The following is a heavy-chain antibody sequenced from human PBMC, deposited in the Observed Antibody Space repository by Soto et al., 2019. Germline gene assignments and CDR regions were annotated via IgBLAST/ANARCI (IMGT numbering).Heavy chain of an antibody. Sequence: PGGSLRLSCAASGFTFSSYGMHWVRQAPGKGLEWVAVISYDGSNKYYADSVKGRFTISRDNSKNTLYLQMNSLRAEDTAVYYCAKVLIYGSARNAFDIWGQGTMVTVSS. CDR1: GFTFSSYG. D-gene: IGHD3-10*01. CDR2: ISYDGSNK. V-gene: IGHV3-30*18. J-gene: IGHJ3*02. CDR3: AKVLIYGSARNAFDI.